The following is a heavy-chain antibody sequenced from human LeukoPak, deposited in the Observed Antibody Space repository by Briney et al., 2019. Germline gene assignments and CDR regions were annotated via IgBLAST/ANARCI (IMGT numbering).Heavy chain of an antibody. D-gene: IGHD6-13*01. J-gene: IGHJ4*02. CDR3: ARGHSSSWAYYFDY. CDR1: GGTFISYA. V-gene: IGHV1-69*04. CDR2: IIPILGIA. Sequence: ASVKVSCKASGGTFISYAISWVRQAPGQGLEWMGRIIPILGIANYAQKFQGRVTITADKSTSTAYMELSSLRSEDTAVYYRARGHSSSWAYYFDYWGQGTLVTVSS.